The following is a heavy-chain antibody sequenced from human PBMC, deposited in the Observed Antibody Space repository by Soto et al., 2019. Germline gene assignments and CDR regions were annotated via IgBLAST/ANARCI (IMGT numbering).Heavy chain of an antibody. J-gene: IGHJ6*02. CDR2: ISYDGSKK. Sequence: LVESGGGVVQPGRSLRVSCAASGFTFTSYAMHGVRQAPGKGLEWVATISYDGSKKDYADPVKGRFTISRDNSKNTLYLQMNSLRAEDTAVYYCARDRLYESNTQYYNYGMDVCGQGTTVTVS. D-gene: IGHD3-22*01. CDR1: GFTFTSYA. V-gene: IGHV3-30-3*01. CDR3: ARDRLYESNTQYYNYGMDV.